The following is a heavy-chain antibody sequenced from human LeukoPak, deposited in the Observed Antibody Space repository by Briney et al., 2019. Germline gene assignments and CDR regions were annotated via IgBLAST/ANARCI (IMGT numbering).Heavy chain of an antibody. CDR3: ARTTLLYSDWSPDAFDI. V-gene: IGHV1-2*02. D-gene: IGHD3-9*01. CDR2: INPNSGGT. CDR1: GYTFTGYY. Sequence: EASVKVSCKASGYTFTGYYMHWVRQAPGQGLEWMGWINPNSGGTNYAQKFQGRVTMTRDTSISTAYMELSRLRSDDTAVYYCARTTLLYSDWSPDAFDIWGQGTMVTVSS. J-gene: IGHJ3*02.